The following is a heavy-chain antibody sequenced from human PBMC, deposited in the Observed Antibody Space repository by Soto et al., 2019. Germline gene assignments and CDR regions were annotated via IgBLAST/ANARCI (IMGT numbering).Heavy chain of an antibody. CDR2: INHSAST. V-gene: IGHV4-34*01. CDR3: ARKYFDTTLYYIDY. Sequence: SETLSLTCAVYGGSFSGYYWSWIRQPPGKGLEWIGEINHSASTNYNPSLKSRVTISVDTSKNQFSLRLNSVTAADTAIYYCARKYFDTTLYYIDYWGQGIPVTVSS. J-gene: IGHJ4*02. D-gene: IGHD3-22*01. CDR1: GGSFSGYY.